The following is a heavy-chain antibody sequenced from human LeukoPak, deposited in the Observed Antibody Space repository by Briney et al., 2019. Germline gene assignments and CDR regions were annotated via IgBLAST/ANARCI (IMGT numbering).Heavy chain of an antibody. J-gene: IGHJ4*02. CDR1: GGSISSYY. D-gene: IGHD5-24*01. Sequence: SETLSLTCTVSGGSISSYYWSWIRQPPGKGLEWIGYIYYSGSIRYNPSLKSRVTISVDTSKNQFSLRLSSVTTADTAVYYCARAVDGYNSDYWGQGTLVTVSS. CDR2: IYYSGSI. CDR3: ARAVDGYNSDY. V-gene: IGHV4-59*01.